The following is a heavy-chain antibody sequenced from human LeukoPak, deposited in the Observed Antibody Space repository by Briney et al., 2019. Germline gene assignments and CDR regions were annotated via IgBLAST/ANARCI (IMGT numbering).Heavy chain of an antibody. D-gene: IGHD2-15*01. CDR3: ARGGPMYCSGDSCYPGDY. J-gene: IGHJ4*02. CDR1: GFTLNTYS. CDR2: ISSTGSDM. Sequence: PGGSLRLSCAASGFTLNTYSMNWVRQAPGKGLEWVSSISSTGSDMYYVDSVKGRFTISRDNAKNSLFLQVNSLRAEDTAVYYCARGGPMYCSGDSCYPGDYWGQGTLVTVSS. V-gene: IGHV3-21*01.